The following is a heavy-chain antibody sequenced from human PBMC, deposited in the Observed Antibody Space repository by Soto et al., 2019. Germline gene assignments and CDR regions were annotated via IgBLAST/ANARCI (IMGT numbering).Heavy chain of an antibody. D-gene: IGHD5-18*01. Sequence: NPSETLSLTCTVSGGSISSSSYYWGWIRQPPGKGLEWIGSIYYSGSTYYNPSLKSRVTISVDTSKNQFSLKLSSVTAADTAVYYCARKLRGYSYGAFDYWGQGTMVTVYS. J-gene: IGHJ4*02. CDR2: IYYSGST. V-gene: IGHV4-39*01. CDR1: GGSISSSSYY. CDR3: ARKLRGYSYGAFDY.